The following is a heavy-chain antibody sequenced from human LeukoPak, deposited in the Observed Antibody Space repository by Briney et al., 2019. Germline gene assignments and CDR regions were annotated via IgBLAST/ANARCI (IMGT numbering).Heavy chain of an antibody. CDR2: ISSSSSYI. D-gene: IGHD6-13*01. Sequence: KPGGSLRLSCAVSGFTFTSYDMNWVRQAPGKGLEWVSSISSSSSYIFYADSVKGRFTISRDNSKNTLYLQMNSLRAEDTAVYYCAKDPGNWGDFHSSSWFRRANYYYGMDVWGQGTTVTVSS. CDR1: GFTFTSYD. J-gene: IGHJ6*02. V-gene: IGHV3-21*04. CDR3: AKDPGNWGDFHSSSWFRRANYYYGMDV.